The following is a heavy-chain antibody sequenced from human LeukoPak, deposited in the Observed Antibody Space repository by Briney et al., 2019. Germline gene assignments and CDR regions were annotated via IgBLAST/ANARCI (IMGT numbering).Heavy chain of an antibody. CDR3: AKVSRGYFDY. CDR2: ISWNSGSI. V-gene: IGHV3-9*01. Sequence: PGRSLRLSCAASGFTFDDYAMHWVRQAPGKGLEWVSGISWNSGSIGYADSVKGRFTISRDNAKNSLYLQMNSLRAEDTALYHCAKVSRGYFDYWGQGTLVTVSS. J-gene: IGHJ4*02. CDR1: GFTFDDYA. D-gene: IGHD2/OR15-2a*01.